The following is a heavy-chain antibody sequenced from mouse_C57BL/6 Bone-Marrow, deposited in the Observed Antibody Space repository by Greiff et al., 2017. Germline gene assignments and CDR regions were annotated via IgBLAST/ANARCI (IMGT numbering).Heavy chain of an antibody. CDR1: GFTFSDYG. V-gene: IGHV5-17*01. CDR3: ARKGLRRYAMDY. CDR2: ISSGSSTI. J-gene: IGHJ4*01. D-gene: IGHD2-4*01. Sequence: EVMLVESGGGLVKPGGSLKLSCAASGFTFSDYGMHWVRQAPEQGLEWVAYISSGSSTIYYADTVKGRFTISRDTAKNTLFLQRTSLGADDTDMYYSARKGLRRYAMDYWGQGTSVTVSS.